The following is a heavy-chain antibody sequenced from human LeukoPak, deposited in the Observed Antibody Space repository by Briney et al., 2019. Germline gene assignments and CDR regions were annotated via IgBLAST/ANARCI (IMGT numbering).Heavy chain of an antibody. CDR1: GYTFTGYY. D-gene: IGHD3-22*01. J-gene: IGHJ3*02. CDR3: AREAYYYDSSGSINGDAFDI. V-gene: IGHV1-2*04. CDR2: INPNSGGT. Sequence: GASVKVSCKASGYTFTGYYMHWVRQAPGQGLEWMGWINPNSGGTNYAQKFQGWVTMTRDTSISTAYMELSRLRSEDTAVYYCAREAYYYDSSGSINGDAFDIWGQGTMVTVSS.